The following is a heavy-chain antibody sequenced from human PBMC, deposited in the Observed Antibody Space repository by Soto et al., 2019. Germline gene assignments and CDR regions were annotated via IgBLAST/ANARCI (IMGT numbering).Heavy chain of an antibody. CDR2: ISSSSDVI. V-gene: IGHV3-48*04. CDR3: ASTMHMDV. J-gene: IGHJ6*03. Sequence: GGFLRLSCAASGFTFHKYSMTWVRQAPGKGLEWISYISSSSDVIDYADSVKGRFTISRDNAENSLHLQMNSLRAEDTAVYYCASTMHMDVWGKGTKVTVSS. D-gene: IGHD3-10*01. CDR1: GFTFHKYS.